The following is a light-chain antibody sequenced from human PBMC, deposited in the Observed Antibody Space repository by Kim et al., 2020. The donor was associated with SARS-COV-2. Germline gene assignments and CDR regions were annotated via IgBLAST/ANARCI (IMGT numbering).Light chain of an antibody. CDR2: GAS. CDR1: QSVSSSH. CDR3: QQYNNWPPLT. Sequence: EIVLTQSPGTLSLSPGERATLSCRASQSVSSSHLAWYQQKPGQAPRLLIYGASTRATGIPDRFSGSGSGTDFTLTISRLEPEDFGIYYCQQYNNWPPLTFGGGTKVDIK. J-gene: IGKJ4*01. V-gene: IGKV3-20*01.